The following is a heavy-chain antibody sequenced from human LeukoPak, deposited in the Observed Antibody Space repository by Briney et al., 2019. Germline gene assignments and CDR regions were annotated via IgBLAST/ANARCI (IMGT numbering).Heavy chain of an antibody. CDR3: ARGGAAAGTEVYFDY. CDR1: GFTFSSYW. V-gene: IGHV3-7*01. Sequence: PGGSLRLSCAASGFTFSSYWMSWVRQAPGKGLEWVADIKQDGSEKYYVDSVKGRFTISRDNAKNSLYLQMNSLRAEDTAVYYCARGGAAAGTEVYFDYWAREPWSPSPQ. D-gene: IGHD6-13*01. CDR2: IKQDGSEK. J-gene: IGHJ4*02.